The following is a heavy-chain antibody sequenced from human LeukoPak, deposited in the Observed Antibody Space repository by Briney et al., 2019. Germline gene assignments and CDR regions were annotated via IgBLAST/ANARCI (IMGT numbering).Heavy chain of an antibody. CDR3: ARTIVVVPAALYYFDY. V-gene: IGHV1-69*13. Sequence: ASVKVSCKTSGGTFSSYAISWVRQAPGQGLEWMGGIIPIFGTANYAQKFQGRVTITADESTSTAYMELSSLRSEDTAVYYCARTIVVVPAALYYFDYWGQGTLVTVSS. J-gene: IGHJ4*02. D-gene: IGHD2-2*01. CDR2: IIPIFGTA. CDR1: GGTFSSYA.